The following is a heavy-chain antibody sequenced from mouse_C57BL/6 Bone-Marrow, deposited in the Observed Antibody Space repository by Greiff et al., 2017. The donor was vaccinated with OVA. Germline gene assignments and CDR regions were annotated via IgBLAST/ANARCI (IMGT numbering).Heavy chain of an antibody. Sequence: QVQLQQSGAELAKPGASVKLSCKASGYTFTSYWMHWVKQRPGQGLEWIGYINPSSGYTKYNQKFKDKATLTADKSSSTAYMQLSSLTYEDSAVYYCAHYDYDKDFDDWGQGTTLTVSS. V-gene: IGHV1-7*01. CDR2: INPSSGYT. CDR3: AHYDYDKDFDD. J-gene: IGHJ2*01. CDR1: GYTFTSYW. D-gene: IGHD2-4*01.